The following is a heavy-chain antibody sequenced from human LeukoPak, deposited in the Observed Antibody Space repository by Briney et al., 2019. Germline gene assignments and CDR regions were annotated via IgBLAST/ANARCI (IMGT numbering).Heavy chain of an antibody. Sequence: ASVKVSCKASGYTFTSYDINWVRQATGQGLEWMGWMNPNSGNTGYAQKFQGRVTMTEDTSTDTAYMELSSLRSEDTAVYYCATDRPSGYYDSSGYWYWGQGTLVTVSS. D-gene: IGHD3-22*01. CDR3: ATDRPSGYYDSSGYWY. CDR1: GYTFTSYD. CDR2: MNPNSGNT. J-gene: IGHJ4*02. V-gene: IGHV1-8*02.